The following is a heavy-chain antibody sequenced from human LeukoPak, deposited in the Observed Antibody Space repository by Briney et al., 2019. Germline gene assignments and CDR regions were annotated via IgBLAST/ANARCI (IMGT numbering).Heavy chain of an antibody. Sequence: GRSLRLSCAASGFTFDDYAMHWVRQAPGKGLEWVSGISGSGGSTYYADSVKGRFTISRDNSKNTLYLQMNSLRAEDTAVYYCARVKRDCSGGSCYSFDYWGQGTLVTVSS. J-gene: IGHJ4*02. D-gene: IGHD2-15*01. CDR2: ISGSGGST. V-gene: IGHV3-23*01. CDR3: ARVKRDCSGGSCYSFDY. CDR1: GFTFDDYA.